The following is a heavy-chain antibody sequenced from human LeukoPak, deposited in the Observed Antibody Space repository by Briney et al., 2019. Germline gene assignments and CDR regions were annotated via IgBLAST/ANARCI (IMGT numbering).Heavy chain of an antibody. CDR1: GGTFSSYA. CDR2: IIPIFGTA. D-gene: IGHD3-10*01. J-gene: IGHJ4*02. CDR3: ARGQNPIHYGCFDY. Sequence: GASVKVSCKASGGTFSSYAISWVRQAPGQGLEWMGGIIPIFGTANYAQKFQGRVTITTDESTSTAYMELSSLRSEDTAVYYCARGQNPIHYGCFDYWGQGTLVTVSS. V-gene: IGHV1-69*05.